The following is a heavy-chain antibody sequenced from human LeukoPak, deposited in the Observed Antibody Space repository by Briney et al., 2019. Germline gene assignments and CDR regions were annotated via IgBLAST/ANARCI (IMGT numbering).Heavy chain of an antibody. V-gene: IGHV4-39*01. Sequence: KPSETLSLTCTVSGGSISSSSYYWGWIRQPPGKGLEWIGSIYYSGSTYYNPSLKSRVTISVDTSKNQFSQKLSSVTAADTAVYYCARRQYSGYAWFDPWGQGTLVTVSS. D-gene: IGHD5-12*01. CDR1: GGSISSSSYY. CDR2: IYYSGST. J-gene: IGHJ5*02. CDR3: ARRQYSGYAWFDP.